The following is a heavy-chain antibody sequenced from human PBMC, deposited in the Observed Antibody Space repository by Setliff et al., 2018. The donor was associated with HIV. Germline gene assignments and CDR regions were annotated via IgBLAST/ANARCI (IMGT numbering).Heavy chain of an antibody. J-gene: IGHJ4*02. Sequence: KPSETLSLTCTVSGGSISSYYWSWIRQPPGKGLEWIGYIYTSGSVNYNPSLNSRVTISVDTSKNQFSLKVNSVTAADTAVYYCARAYFGSGIYYWGQGTLVTVSS. CDR3: ARAYFGSGIYY. CDR1: GGSISSYY. V-gene: IGHV4-4*09. CDR2: IYTSGSV. D-gene: IGHD3-10*01.